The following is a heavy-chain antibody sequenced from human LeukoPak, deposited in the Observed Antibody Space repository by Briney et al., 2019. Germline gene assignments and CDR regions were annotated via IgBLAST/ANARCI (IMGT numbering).Heavy chain of an antibody. CDR2: LYHPDST. J-gene: IGHJ6*03. V-gene: IGHV4-38-2*01. D-gene: IGHD2-2*01. CDR3: ARQYDSYFYYYLNL. CDR1: GYPINNAYY. Sequence: SETLSLTCGVSGYPINNAYYWVWIRQPPGKGLEWIGSLYHPDSTYYNPSLKSRVTMSVDTSRNQFSLRLSFVTAADTAVYYCARQYDSYFYYYLNLWGTGTTVTVSS.